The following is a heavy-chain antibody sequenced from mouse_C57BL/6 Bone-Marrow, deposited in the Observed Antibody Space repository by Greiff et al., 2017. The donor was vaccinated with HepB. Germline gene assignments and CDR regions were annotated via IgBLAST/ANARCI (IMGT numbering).Heavy chain of an antibody. D-gene: IGHD2-4*01. Sequence: EVKVVESGPELVKPGDSVKISCKASGYSFTGYFMNWVMQSHGKSLEWIGRINPYNGDTFYNQKFKGKATLTVDKSSSTAHMELRSLTSEDSAVYYCARFPYDYDVYYFDYWGQGTTLTVSS. CDR3: ARFPYDYDVYYFDY. V-gene: IGHV1-20*01. CDR1: GYSFTGYF. J-gene: IGHJ2*01. CDR2: INPYNGDT.